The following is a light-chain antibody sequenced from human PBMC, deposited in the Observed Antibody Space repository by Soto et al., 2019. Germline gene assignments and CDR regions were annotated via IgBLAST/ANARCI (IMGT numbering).Light chain of an antibody. CDR1: SSDVGSYNL. CDR2: EVS. CDR3: CSYAGRSTSVG. J-gene: IGLJ2*01. Sequence: QSALTQPVSVSGSPGQSITISCTGTSSDVGSYNLVSWYQQHPGKAPNLMIYEVSKRPSGVSNRFSGSKSGNTASLTISGLQAEDEADYYCCSYAGRSTSVGFGGGTQLTVL. V-gene: IGLV2-23*02.